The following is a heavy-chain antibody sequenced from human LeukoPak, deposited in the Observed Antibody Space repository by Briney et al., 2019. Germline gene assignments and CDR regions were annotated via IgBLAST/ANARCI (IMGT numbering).Heavy chain of an antibody. J-gene: IGHJ6*03. CDR2: IIPILGIA. V-gene: IGHV1-69*02. CDR1: GYTFTGYY. Sequence: ASVKVSCKASGYTFTGYYMHWVRQAPGQGLEWMGRIIPILGIANYAQKFQGRVTITADKSTSTAYMELSSLRSEDTAVYYCATVYITGTTSYYYYMDVWGKGTTVTVSS. CDR3: ATVYITGTTSYYYYMDV. D-gene: IGHD1-7*01.